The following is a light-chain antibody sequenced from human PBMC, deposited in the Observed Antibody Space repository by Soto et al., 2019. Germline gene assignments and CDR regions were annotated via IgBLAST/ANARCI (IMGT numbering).Light chain of an antibody. V-gene: IGKV3-20*01. CDR2: AAS. CDR3: QQYGSSPWT. J-gene: IGKJ1*01. CDR1: QSVSSN. Sequence: EIVMTQSPATLSVSPGERAPLSGRASQSVSSNLAWYQQKPGQAPRLLIYAASRRATGIPDRFSGSGSGTDFTLTISRLEPEDFAVYYCQQYGSSPWTVGQGTKVDIK.